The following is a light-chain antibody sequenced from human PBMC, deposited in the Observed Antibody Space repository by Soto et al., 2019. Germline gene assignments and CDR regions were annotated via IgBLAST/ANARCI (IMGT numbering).Light chain of an antibody. V-gene: IGKV1-39*01. CDR1: QNINNY. J-gene: IGKJ4*01. Sequence: DIQMAQSPSSLSASVGDRVTITCQASQNINNYLNWYQQKPGKAPKVLIYGAASLQSGVPSRFSGSGSGTNFTLTINSLQPEDYATYYCQQSYNIQALTFGGGTKVDIK. CDR2: GAA. CDR3: QQSYNIQALT.